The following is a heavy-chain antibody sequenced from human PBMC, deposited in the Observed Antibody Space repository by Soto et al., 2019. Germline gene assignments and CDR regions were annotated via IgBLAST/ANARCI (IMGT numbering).Heavy chain of an antibody. CDR1: GFTFSDYY. CDR2: ISSSGSTI. V-gene: IGHV3-11*01. D-gene: IGHD3-10*01. J-gene: IGHJ3*02. CDR3: ARDRSITMVTDAFDI. Sequence: PGGSLRLSCAASGFTFSDYYMSWIRQAPGKGLEWVSYISSSGSTIYYADSVKGRFTISRDNAKTSLYLQMNSLRAEDTAVYYCARDRSITMVTDAFDIWGQGTMVTVSS.